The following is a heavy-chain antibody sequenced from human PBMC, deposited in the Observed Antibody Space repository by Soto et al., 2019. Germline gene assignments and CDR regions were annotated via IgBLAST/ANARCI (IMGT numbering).Heavy chain of an antibody. D-gene: IGHD3-16*01. V-gene: IGHV1-18*01. CDR1: GYTFTTYG. CDR3: ARDPYLGDHQY. J-gene: IGHJ4*02. CDR2: ISAYSGKT. Sequence: QVQLVQSGGEVKNPGASVKVSCKTSGYTFTTYGISWVRQAPGQGLEWVGWISAYSGKTHYAQKFQGKVTMTTDTSTNTAYLELRSLRSDDTAVYYCARDPYLGDHQYWGQGTLVTVS.